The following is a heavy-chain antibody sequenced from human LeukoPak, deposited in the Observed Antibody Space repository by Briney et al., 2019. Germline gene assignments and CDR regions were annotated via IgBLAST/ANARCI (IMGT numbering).Heavy chain of an antibody. CDR2: IKQDGSEK. CDR1: GFTFSSYW. D-gene: IGHD6-19*01. J-gene: IGHJ4*02. V-gene: IGHV3-7*04. Sequence: GGSLRLSCAASGFTFSSYWMSWVRQAPGKGLEWVANIKQDGSEKYYVDSVKGRFTISRDNAKNSLYLQMNSLRAEDTAVYYCARGPAVAAWYYFDYWGLGTLVTVSS. CDR3: ARGPAVAAWYYFDY.